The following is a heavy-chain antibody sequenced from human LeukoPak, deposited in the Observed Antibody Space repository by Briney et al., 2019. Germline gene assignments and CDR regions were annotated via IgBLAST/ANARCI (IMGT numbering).Heavy chain of an antibody. D-gene: IGHD3-22*01. CDR2: IYYSGST. Sequence: SETLSLACTVSGGSISSSSYYWGWIRQPPGKGLEWIGSIYYSGSTYYNPSLKSRVTISVDTSKNQFSLKLSSVTAADTAVYYCARERDPGDSSMHYFDYWGQGTLVTVSS. V-gene: IGHV4-39*07. J-gene: IGHJ4*02. CDR1: GGSISSSSYY. CDR3: ARERDPGDSSMHYFDY.